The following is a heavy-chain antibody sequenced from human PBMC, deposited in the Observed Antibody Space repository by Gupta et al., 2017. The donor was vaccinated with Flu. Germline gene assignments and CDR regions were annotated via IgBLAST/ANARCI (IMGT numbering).Heavy chain of an antibody. D-gene: IGHD2-8*01. CDR2: INTSNGDT. J-gene: IGHJ6*03. V-gene: IGHV1-46*01. Sequence: QVQLVQSGAEVKKPGASVKVSCKASGYTFTTYYLHCVRQAPGQGLEWVGIINTSNGDTKYAQKGQGRVTMTRDTSTRTVYMELRRLRFEDKAVYYCARGRRMDHYYYYLDVWGKGTTVPVSS. CDR1: GYTFTTYY. CDR3: ARGRRMDHYYYYLDV.